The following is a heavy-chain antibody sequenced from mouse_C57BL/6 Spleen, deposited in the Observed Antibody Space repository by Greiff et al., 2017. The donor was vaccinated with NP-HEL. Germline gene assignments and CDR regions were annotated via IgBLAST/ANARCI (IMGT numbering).Heavy chain of an antibody. V-gene: IGHV1-59*01. J-gene: IGHJ2*01. CDR2: IDPSDSYT. CDR1: GYTFTSYW. D-gene: IGHD4-1*01. Sequence: QVQLKQPGAELVRPGTSVKLSCKASGYTFTSYWMHWVKQRPGQGLEWIGVIDPSDSYTNYNQKFKGKATLTVDTSSSTAYMQLSSLTSEDSAVYYCARGKKSEDGNWDDYWGQGTTLTVSS. CDR3: ARGKKSEDGNWDDY.